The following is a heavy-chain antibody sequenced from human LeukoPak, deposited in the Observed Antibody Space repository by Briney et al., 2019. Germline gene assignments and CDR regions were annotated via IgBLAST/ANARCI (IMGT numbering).Heavy chain of an antibody. Sequence: GGSLRLSCAASGFTFDDYGMSWVRPAPGKGLEWVSGINWNGGSTGYADSVKGRFTISRDNAKNSLYLQMNSLRAEYTALYYCARDGYYDSSGYYSIDYWGQGTLVAVAS. CDR1: GFTFDDYG. D-gene: IGHD3-22*01. CDR3: ARDGYYDSSGYYSIDY. V-gene: IGHV3-20*04. CDR2: INWNGGST. J-gene: IGHJ4*02.